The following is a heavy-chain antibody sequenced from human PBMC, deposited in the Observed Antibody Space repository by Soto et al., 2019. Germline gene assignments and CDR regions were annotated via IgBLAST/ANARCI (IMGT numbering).Heavy chain of an antibody. CDR1: GYTFASHH. D-gene: IGHD7-27*01. V-gene: IGHV1-46*01. CDR2: INPSGFTT. J-gene: IGHJ6*02. CDR3: AYMPLSKYHHLTSPDEETGGV. Sequence: QVQLVQSGAEVKKPGASVKVSCKASGYTFASHHIHWVRQAPGQGLEWMGIINPSGFTTSRAQKFHATLMLSRDTSAGTVYMELSSLRSDDTAVYYCAYMPLSKYHHLTSPDEETGGVGGQGTTVSVSS.